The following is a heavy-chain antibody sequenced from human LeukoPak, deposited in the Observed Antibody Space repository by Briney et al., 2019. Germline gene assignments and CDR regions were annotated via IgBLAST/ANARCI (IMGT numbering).Heavy chain of an antibody. CDR1: GYTFTGYY. CDR3: ARENYDYVWGSYRYIDY. CDR2: INPNSGGT. J-gene: IGHJ4*02. V-gene: IGHV1-2*02. D-gene: IGHD3-16*02. Sequence: ASVKVSCKASGYTFTGYYMHWVRQAPGQGLEWMGWINPNSGGTNYAQKFQGRVTMTRDTSISTAYMELSRLRPDDTAVYYCARENYDYVWGSYRYIDYWGQGTLVTVSS.